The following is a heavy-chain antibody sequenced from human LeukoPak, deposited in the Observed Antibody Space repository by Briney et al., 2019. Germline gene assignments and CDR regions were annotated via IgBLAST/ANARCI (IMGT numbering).Heavy chain of an antibody. CDR2: INSGGTT. J-gene: IGHJ4*02. D-gene: IGHD1-26*01. CDR3: AREFSGYIDF. CDR1: GFNVSSTY. Sequence: GGSLRLSCVASGFNVSSTYMNWVRQAPGKGLEWVSLINSGGTTYYPDSVKGRFTIARDNSKNTLFLQMNSLRAEDSGVYYCAREFSGYIDFWGQGTLVTVSS. V-gene: IGHV3-66*01.